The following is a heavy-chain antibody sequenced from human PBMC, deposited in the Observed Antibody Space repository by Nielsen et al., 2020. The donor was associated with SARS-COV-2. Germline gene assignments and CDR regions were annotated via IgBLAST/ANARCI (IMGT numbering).Heavy chain of an antibody. CDR1: GFIIADYY. J-gene: IGHJ4*02. CDR2: IRHRRFGGTT. D-gene: IGHD3-9*01. V-gene: IGHV3-49*03. Sequence: GESLKISCTASGFIIADYYMSWFRQAPGKGLEWLGFIRHRRFGGTTDYAASVKGRFTISRDDSKNIAYLQMNSLKTEDTAVYYCGREISDTTIKDWGQGTLVPVSS. CDR3: GREISDTTIKD.